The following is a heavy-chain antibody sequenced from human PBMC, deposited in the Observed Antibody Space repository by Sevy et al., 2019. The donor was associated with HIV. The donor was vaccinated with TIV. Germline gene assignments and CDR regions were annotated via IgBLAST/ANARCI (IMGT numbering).Heavy chain of an antibody. Sequence: GGSLRLSCAASGFTFSSYAMSWVRQAPGKGLEWVSAISGSGGSTYYADSVKGRFTISRDNSKNTLYLEVNSLRAEDTAVYYCAKDRGSSWYGLFVWGQGTLVTVSS. J-gene: IGHJ4*02. CDR1: GFTFSSYA. V-gene: IGHV3-23*01. CDR3: AKDRGSSWYGLFV. D-gene: IGHD6-13*01. CDR2: ISGSGGST.